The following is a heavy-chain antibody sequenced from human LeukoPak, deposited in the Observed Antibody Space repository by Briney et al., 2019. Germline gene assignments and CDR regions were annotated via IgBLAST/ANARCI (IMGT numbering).Heavy chain of an antibody. CDR3: ATPGPNYYDSSGYYLDY. D-gene: IGHD3-22*01. V-gene: IGHV3-30*03. CDR1: GFTFSSYG. J-gene: IGHJ4*02. CDR2: ISYDGSNK. Sequence: PGGSLRLSCAASGFTFSSYGMLWVRQAPGKGLEWVAVISYDGSNKYYADSVKGRFTISRDNSKNTLYLQMNSLRAEDTAVYYCATPGPNYYDSSGYYLDYWGQGTLVTVSS.